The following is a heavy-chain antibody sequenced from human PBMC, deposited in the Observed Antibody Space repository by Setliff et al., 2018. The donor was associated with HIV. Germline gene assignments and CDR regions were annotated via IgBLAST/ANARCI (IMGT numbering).Heavy chain of an antibody. Sequence: ASVKVSCKASGYTFSSYGISWVRQAPGQGLEWVGWVSGYNGDTNYAQNLRGRVTVTTDTSTTTAYMELRRLTSDDTAMYYCARDPPGNPWFFDYWGPGTRVTVAS. D-gene: IGHD3-22*01. CDR1: GYTFSSYG. V-gene: IGHV1-18*01. CDR3: ARDPPGNPWFFDY. J-gene: IGHJ4*02. CDR2: VSGYNGDT.